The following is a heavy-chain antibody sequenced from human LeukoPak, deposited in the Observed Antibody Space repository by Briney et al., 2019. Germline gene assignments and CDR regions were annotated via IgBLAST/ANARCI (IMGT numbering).Heavy chain of an antibody. D-gene: IGHD6-19*01. CDR2: ISYDGSNK. J-gene: IGHJ4*02. CDR1: GFTFDDYA. CDR3: ARVLAVAGCYFDY. V-gene: IGHV3-30-3*01. Sequence: GGSLRLSCAASGFTFDDYAMHWVRQAPGKGLEWVAVISYDGSNKYYADSVKGRFTISRDNSKNTLYLQMNSLRAEDTAVYYCARVLAVAGCYFDYWGQGTLVTVSS.